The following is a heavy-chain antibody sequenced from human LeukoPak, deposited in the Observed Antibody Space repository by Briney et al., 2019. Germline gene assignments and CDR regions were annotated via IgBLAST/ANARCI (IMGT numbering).Heavy chain of an antibody. CDR2: ISGSGGST. D-gene: IGHD6-13*01. Sequence: GGSLRLSCAASGFTFSSYAMSWVRQAPGKGLEWVSAISGSGGSTYYADSVKGRFTISRDNSKNTLYLQMNSLRAEDTAVYYCARDLAVAGTGYFDYWGQGTLVTVSS. V-gene: IGHV3-23*01. J-gene: IGHJ4*02. CDR1: GFTFSSYA. CDR3: ARDLAVAGTGYFDY.